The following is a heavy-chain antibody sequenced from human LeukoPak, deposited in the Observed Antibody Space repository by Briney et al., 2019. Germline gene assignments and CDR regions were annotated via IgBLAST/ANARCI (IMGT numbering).Heavy chain of an antibody. CDR2: ISYDGSNK. J-gene: IGHJ6*02. Sequence: PGRSLRLSCAASGFTFSSYGMHWVRQAPGKGLEWVAVISYDGSNKYYADSVKGRFTISRGNSKNTLYLQMNSLRAEDTAVYYCAKEGGSLPHGMDVWGQGTTVTVSS. CDR1: GFTFSSYG. D-gene: IGHD2-15*01. CDR3: AKEGGSLPHGMDV. V-gene: IGHV3-30*18.